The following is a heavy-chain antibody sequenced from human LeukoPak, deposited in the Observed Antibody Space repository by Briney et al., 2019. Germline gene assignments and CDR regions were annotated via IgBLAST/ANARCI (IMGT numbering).Heavy chain of an antibody. D-gene: IGHD6-13*01. Sequence: GGSLRLSCAASGFRFSSYWMHWVRQAPGKGLVWVSRINTDGSTTSYADSVKGRFTTSRDTAKNILYLQMNSLRAEDTAVYYCARVAGGTTFDYWGQGALVTVSS. CDR1: GFRFSSYW. CDR2: INTDGSTT. J-gene: IGHJ4*02. V-gene: IGHV3-74*01. CDR3: ARVAGGTTFDY.